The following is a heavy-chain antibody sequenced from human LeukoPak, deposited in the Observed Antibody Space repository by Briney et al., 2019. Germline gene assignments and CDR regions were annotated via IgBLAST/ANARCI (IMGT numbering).Heavy chain of an antibody. CDR2: INGYNGNT. V-gene: IGHV1-18*01. J-gene: IGHJ6*03. Sequence: GASVKVSCKASGYTFTRNGICWVRQAPGQGLEWMGWINGYNGNTNYAQKLQGRVTMTTDTSTSTVYMEVRSLRSDDTAVYYCARTTEGGYTYGYFYYYYMDVWGKGTTVTISS. CDR3: ARTTEGGYTYGYFYYYYMDV. CDR1: GYTFTRNG. D-gene: IGHD5-18*01.